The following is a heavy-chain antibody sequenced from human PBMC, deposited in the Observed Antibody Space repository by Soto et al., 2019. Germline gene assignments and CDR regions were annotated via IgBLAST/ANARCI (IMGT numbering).Heavy chain of an antibody. CDR2: SRNKANSYTT. V-gene: IGHV3-72*01. CDR3: GRGLAVAPGAFDI. D-gene: IGHD2-15*01. Sequence: EVQVVESGGGLVQPGGSLRLSCAASGFTFSDHYMDWVRQAPGKGLEWVARSRNKANSYTTEYAAPVKGRVTISRDDSNNALYLKMNSLKTEDTAVYYCGRGLAVAPGAFDIWGQGTMVTVSS. CDR1: GFTFSDHY. J-gene: IGHJ3*02.